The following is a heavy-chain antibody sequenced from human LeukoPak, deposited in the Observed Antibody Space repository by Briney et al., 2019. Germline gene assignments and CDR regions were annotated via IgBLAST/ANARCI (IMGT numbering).Heavy chain of an antibody. Sequence: SETLSLTCTVSGGSISSYYWSWIRQPPGKGLEGVGHIYYSGSTNYNPSLESRVTVSLDTSKNQFSLKLSSVTAADTAVYYCAARGIQLWSSEPYFDYWGQGTLVTVSS. CDR1: GGSISSYY. V-gene: IGHV4-59*01. CDR2: IYYSGST. J-gene: IGHJ4*02. D-gene: IGHD5-18*01. CDR3: AARGIQLWSSEPYFDY.